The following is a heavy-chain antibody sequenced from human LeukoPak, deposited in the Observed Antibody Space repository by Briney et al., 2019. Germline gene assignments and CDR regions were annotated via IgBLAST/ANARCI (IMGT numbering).Heavy chain of an antibody. Sequence: HSGGSLRLSCAASGFTFSSYGMHWVRQAPGKGLEWVAVIWSDGSNKYYADSVKGRFTISRDNSKKTLYLQMNSLRVEDTAVYYCVRASGSFDYWGQGTLVTVSS. V-gene: IGHV3-33*01. CDR2: IWSDGSNK. CDR3: VRASGSFDY. CDR1: GFTFSSYG. D-gene: IGHD3-10*01. J-gene: IGHJ4*02.